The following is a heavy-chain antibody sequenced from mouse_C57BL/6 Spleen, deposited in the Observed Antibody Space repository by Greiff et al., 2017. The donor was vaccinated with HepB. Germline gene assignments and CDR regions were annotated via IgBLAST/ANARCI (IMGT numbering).Heavy chain of an antibody. D-gene: IGHD2-4*01. Sequence: QVQLQHPGAELVKPGASVKLSCKASGYTFTSYWMHWVKQRPGQGLEWIGMIHPNSGSTNYNEKFKSKATLTVDKSSSTAYMQLSSLTSEDSAVYYCARQELGAEYDVSFYWYFDVWGTGTTVTVSS. CDR3: ARQELGAEYDVSFYWYFDV. J-gene: IGHJ1*03. V-gene: IGHV1-64*01. CDR1: GYTFTSYW. CDR2: IHPNSGST.